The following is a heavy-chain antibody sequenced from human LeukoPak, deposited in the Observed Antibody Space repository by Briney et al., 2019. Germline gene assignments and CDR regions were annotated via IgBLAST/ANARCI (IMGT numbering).Heavy chain of an antibody. CDR2: ICSSTAYT. D-gene: IGHD4-23*01. J-gene: IGHJ2*01. Sequence: GGSLRLSCAASGFTFSDFFMTWIRQAPGKGLGWVSYICSSTAYTNYADSVKGRFTISRDNAKISLYLQMNSLRAEDTAVYYCARVGKYGGASVHWYFDLWGRGTMVTVSS. CDR1: GFTFSDFF. V-gene: IGHV3-11*05. CDR3: ARVGKYGGASVHWYFDL.